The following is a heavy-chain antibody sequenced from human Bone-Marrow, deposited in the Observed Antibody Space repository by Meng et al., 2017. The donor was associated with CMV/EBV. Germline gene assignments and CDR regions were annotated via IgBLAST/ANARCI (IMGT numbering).Heavy chain of an antibody. CDR1: GYTFTSYD. Sequence: ASVKVSCKASGYTFTSYDINWVRQATGQGLEWMGWMNPNSGNTGYAQKFQGRVTMTRNTSISTAYMELSSLRSEDTAVYYCARSGDGYSFGYYGMDVWGQGTTVTVSS. V-gene: IGHV1-8*01. CDR3: ARSGDGYSFGYYGMDV. J-gene: IGHJ6*02. CDR2: MNPNSGNT. D-gene: IGHD5-24*01.